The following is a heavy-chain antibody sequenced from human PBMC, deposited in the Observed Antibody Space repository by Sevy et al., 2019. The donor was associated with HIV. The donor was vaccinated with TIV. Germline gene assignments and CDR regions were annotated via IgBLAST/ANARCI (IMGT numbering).Heavy chain of an antibody. J-gene: IGHJ4*02. CDR1: GFTVSSKY. V-gene: IGHV3-53*01. CDR3: ATSGYSSSWYALDY. Sequence: GESLKISCAASGFTVSSKYMTWVRQAPGKGLEWVSLIYSGGSTYYVDSVKGRFPISRDNSRNTVYLQINSLRSEDTAVYYCATSGYSSSWYALDYWGQGALVTVSS. D-gene: IGHD6-13*01. CDR2: IYSGGST.